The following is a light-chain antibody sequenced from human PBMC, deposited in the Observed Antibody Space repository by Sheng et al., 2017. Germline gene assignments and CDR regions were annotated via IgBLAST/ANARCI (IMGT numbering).Light chain of an antibody. J-gene: IGKJ1*01. CDR3: QQYGSSPRT. CDR1: QSVSNNY. CDR2: GAS. V-gene: IGKV3-20*01. Sequence: EIVLTQSPGTLSLSPGERATLSCRASQSVSNNYLAWYQQKPGQAPRLLINGASSRATGIPDRFSGSGSGTDFTLTISRLEPEDSAVYYCQQYGSSPRTFGQGTKVEIK.